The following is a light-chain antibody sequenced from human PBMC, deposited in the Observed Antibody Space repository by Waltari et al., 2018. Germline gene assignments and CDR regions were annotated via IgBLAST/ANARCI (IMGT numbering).Light chain of an antibody. Sequence: QSALTQPASVSGSPGQSITISCSGVGSAVGASDSFSWHQHHPGKAPQVIIYDVTNRPSGVSDRFSASKSANTASLTISRLQPEDEADYYCSSQTLDGLVLFGGGTRLTVL. CDR3: SSQTLDGLVL. CDR1: GSAVGASDS. CDR2: DVT. V-gene: IGLV2-14*03. J-gene: IGLJ2*01.